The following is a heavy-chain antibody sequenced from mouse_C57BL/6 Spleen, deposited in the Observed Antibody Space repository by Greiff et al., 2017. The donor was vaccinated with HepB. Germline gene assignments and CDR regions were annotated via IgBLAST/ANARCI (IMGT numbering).Heavy chain of an antibody. D-gene: IGHD1-1*01. CDR3: AKGIITTVVAPYYYAMDY. CDR2: INPNNGGT. CDR1: GYTFTDYN. J-gene: IGHJ4*01. V-gene: IGHV1-22*01. Sequence: EVKVVESGPELVKPGASVKMSCKASGYTFTDYNMHWVKQSHGKSLEWIGYINPNNGGTSYNQKFKGKATLTVNKSSSTAYMELRSLTSEDSAVYYCAKGIITTVVAPYYYAMDYGGQGTSVTVS.